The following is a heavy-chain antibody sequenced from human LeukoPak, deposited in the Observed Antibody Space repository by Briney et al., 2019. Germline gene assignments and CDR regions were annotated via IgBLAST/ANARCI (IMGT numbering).Heavy chain of an antibody. J-gene: IGHJ4*02. CDR2: INHSGST. CDR1: GGSFSGYY. CDR3: ARGTTVTFRHFDY. D-gene: IGHD4-4*01. V-gene: IGHV4-34*01. Sequence: SETLSHTCAVYGGSFSGYYWSWIRQPPGKGLEWIGEINHSGSTNYNPSLKSRVTISVDTSKNQFSLKLSSVTAADTAVYYCARGTTVTFRHFDYWGQGTLVTVSS.